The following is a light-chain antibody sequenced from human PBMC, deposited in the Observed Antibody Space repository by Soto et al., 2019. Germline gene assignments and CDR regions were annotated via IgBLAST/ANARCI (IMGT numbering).Light chain of an antibody. V-gene: IGKV3-15*01. J-gene: IGKJ1*01. CDR2: SAS. CDR1: QSVSSN. CDR3: QQYGSSKT. Sequence: EIVMTQSPATLSVSPGERATLSCRASQSVSSNLAWYQQKLGQAPRLLIYSASTRATGIPARFSGSGSGTEFTLTISSLQSEDFAVYYCQQYGSSKTFGQGTKVDIK.